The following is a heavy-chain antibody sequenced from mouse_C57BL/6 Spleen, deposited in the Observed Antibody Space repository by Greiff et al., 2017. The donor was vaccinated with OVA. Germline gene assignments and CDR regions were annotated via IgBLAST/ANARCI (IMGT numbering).Heavy chain of an antibody. CDR2: ISSGSSTL. D-gene: IGHD1-1*01. V-gene: IGHV5-17*01. CDR3: ARGGGSSDYAMDY. CDR1: GFTFSDYG. Sequence: EVHLVESGGGLVKPGGSLKLSCAASGFTFSDYGMHWVRQAPEKGLEWVAYISSGSSTLYYADTVKGRFTISRDNAKNTLFLQMTSLRSEDTAMYYCARGGGSSDYAMDYWGQGTSVTVSS. J-gene: IGHJ4*01.